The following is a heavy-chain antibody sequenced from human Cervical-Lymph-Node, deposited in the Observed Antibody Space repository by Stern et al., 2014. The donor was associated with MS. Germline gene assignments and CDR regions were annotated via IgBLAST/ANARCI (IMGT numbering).Heavy chain of an antibody. D-gene: IGHD3-22*01. CDR3: AKEWVSSGHYYDH. Sequence: VQLVESGGGVVQPGGSLRLSCAASGFTFSHHAMHWVRQAPGKGLEWVATISHEGIKTSYSGPVKGRFTISRDNSKNTVDLQMNSXXXXXTAVYFWAKEWVSSGHYYDHWGQGTLVTV. CDR2: ISHEGIKT. J-gene: IGHJ1*01. V-gene: IGHV3-30*18. CDR1: GFTFSHHA.